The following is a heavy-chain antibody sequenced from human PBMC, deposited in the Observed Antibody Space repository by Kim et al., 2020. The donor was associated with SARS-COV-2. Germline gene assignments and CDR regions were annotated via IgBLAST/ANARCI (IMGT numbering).Heavy chain of an antibody. D-gene: IGHD3-22*01. V-gene: IGHV4-31*03. Sequence: SETLSLTCTVSGGSISSGGYYWSWIRQHPGKGLEWIGYIYYSGSTYYNSSLKSRVTISVDTSKNQFSLKLSSVTAADTAVYYCARLRITMIVVVDAFDIWGQGKMVTVSS. J-gene: IGHJ3*02. CDR3: ARLRITMIVVVDAFDI. CDR2: IYYSGST. CDR1: GGSISSGGYY.